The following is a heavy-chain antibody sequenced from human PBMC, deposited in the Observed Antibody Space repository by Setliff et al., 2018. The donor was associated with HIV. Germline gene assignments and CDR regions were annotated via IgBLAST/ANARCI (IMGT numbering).Heavy chain of an antibody. CDR1: GYSISSGYY. V-gene: IGHV4-38-2*01. Sequence: PSETLSLTCAVSGYSISSGYYWAWIRQSPGKRLDWIGSIHHSGTTYYNPSLKSRVTISVDTSKNQFSLKLSSVTAADTAVYYCARGGRSLAAQTWFDPWGQGTLVTVSS. D-gene: IGHD6-6*01. CDR3: ARGGRSLAAQTWFDP. J-gene: IGHJ5*02. CDR2: IHHSGTT.